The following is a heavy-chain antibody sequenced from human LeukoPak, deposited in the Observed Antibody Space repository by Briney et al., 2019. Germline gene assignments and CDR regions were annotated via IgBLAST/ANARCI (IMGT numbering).Heavy chain of an antibody. J-gene: IGHJ3*02. CDR3: ARDLEMATINAFDI. D-gene: IGHD5-24*01. CDR1: GGSISSYY. Sequence: SETLSLTCTVSGGSISSYYWSWIRQPPGKGLEWIGYIYYSGSTNYNPSLKSRVTISVDTSKNQFSLKLSSVTAADTAVYYCARDLEMATINAFDIWGQGTMVTVSS. V-gene: IGHV4-59*01. CDR2: IYYSGST.